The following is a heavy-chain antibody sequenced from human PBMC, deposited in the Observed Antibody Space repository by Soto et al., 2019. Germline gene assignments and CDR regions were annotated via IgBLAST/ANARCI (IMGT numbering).Heavy chain of an antibody. V-gene: IGHV3-15*01. CDR2: IKSKTDGGTT. J-gene: IGHJ4*02. CDR3: TTRQVGATHFDY. D-gene: IGHD1-26*01. Sequence: GGSLRLSCAASGFTFSNAWMSWVRQAPGKGLEWVGRIKSKTDGGTTDYAAPVKGRFTISRDDSKNTLYLQMNSLKTEDTAVYYCTTRQVGATHFDYWGQGTLVTVSS. CDR1: GFTFSNAW.